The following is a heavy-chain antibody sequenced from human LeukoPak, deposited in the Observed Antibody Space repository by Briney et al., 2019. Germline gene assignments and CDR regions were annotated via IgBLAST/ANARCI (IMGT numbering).Heavy chain of an antibody. CDR3: ARGRGYNYYYGMDV. J-gene: IGHJ6*02. D-gene: IGHD5-24*01. CDR2: SYDSGST. Sequence: SETLSLTCTVSAGSISSYYWSWIRQPPGNGLEWIGNSYDSGSTNYNSSLKSRVTISVDTSKNQFSLRLSSVTAADTAVYYCARGRGYNYYYGMDVWSQGTTVTVSS. V-gene: IGHV4-59*01. CDR1: AGSISSYY.